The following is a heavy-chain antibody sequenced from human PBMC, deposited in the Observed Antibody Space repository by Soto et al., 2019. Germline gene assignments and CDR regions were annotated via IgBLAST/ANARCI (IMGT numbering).Heavy chain of an antibody. CDR2: IWYDGSNK. CDR1: GFTFSSYG. CDR3: ARDFWHLGELSLSHYFDY. V-gene: IGHV3-33*01. J-gene: IGHJ4*02. D-gene: IGHD3-16*02. Sequence: QVQLVESGGGVVQPGRSLRLSCAASGFTFSSYGMHWVRQAPGKGLEWVAVIWYDGSNKYYADSVKGRFTISRDNSKNTLYLQMNSLRAEDTAVYYSARDFWHLGELSLSHYFDYWGQGTLVTVSS.